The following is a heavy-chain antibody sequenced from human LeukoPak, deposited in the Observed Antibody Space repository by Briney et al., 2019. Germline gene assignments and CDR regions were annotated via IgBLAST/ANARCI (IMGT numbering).Heavy chain of an antibody. CDR2: IYYSGST. V-gene: IGHV4-31*03. Sequence: SETLSLTCTVSGGSISSGGYYWSWIRQHPGKGLEWIGYIYYSGSTYYNPSLKSRVTISVDTSKNQFSLKLSSVTAADTAVYYCARVQIGTLDYWGQGTLVTVSS. D-gene: IGHD1-14*01. CDR1: GGSISSGGYY. J-gene: IGHJ4*02. CDR3: ARVQIGTLDY.